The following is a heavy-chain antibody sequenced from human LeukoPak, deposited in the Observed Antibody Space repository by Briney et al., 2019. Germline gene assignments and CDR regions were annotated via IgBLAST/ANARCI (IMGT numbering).Heavy chain of an antibody. Sequence: GGCLTLSCAASGFTVSSNYMNWVRQAPGKGPEWVAEMKEDGTEIHYVDSVKGRFTISRDNAKNSLYLQMNSLRVEDTAVYYCATGGAPGGRFENWGQGMLVTVSS. V-gene: IGHV3-7*01. D-gene: IGHD1-26*01. CDR3: ATGGAPGGRFEN. CDR2: MKEDGTEI. CDR1: GFTVSSNY. J-gene: IGHJ4*02.